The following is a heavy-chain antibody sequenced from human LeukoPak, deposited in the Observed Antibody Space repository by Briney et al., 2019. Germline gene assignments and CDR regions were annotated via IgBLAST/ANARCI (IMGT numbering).Heavy chain of an antibody. J-gene: IGHJ6*04. Sequence: PSQTLSLTCAVYGGAPRGYYWSSIRQPPGQELEWSGEINHTRSTNYNPSLKSRVTISVDTSKNQFSLKLSSVTAADTAVYYCARVRFPGSYYRPLGYYYGMDVWGKGTTVTVSS. CDR2: INHTRST. CDR3: ARVRFPGSYYRPLGYYYGMDV. CDR1: GGAPRGYY. D-gene: IGHD3-10*01. V-gene: IGHV4-34*01.